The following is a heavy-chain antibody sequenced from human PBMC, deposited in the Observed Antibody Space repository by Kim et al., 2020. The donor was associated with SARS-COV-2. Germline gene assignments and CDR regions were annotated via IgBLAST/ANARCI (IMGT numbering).Heavy chain of an antibody. V-gene: IGHV3-23*01. Sequence: SVKGRLTHSRDNSKNTLYLQMNSLRAEDTAVYYCAKSPFGGVIAKYYFDYWGQGTLVTVSS. D-gene: IGHD3-16*02. CDR3: AKSPFGGVIAKYYFDY. J-gene: IGHJ4*02.